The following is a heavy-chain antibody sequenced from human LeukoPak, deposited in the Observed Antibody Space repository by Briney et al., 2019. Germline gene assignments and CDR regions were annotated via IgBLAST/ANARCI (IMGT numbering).Heavy chain of an antibody. CDR2: IYYSGST. CDR1: GGSISSGDYY. CDR3: ARERYLWFGELIYYYGMDV. J-gene: IGHJ6*04. D-gene: IGHD3-10*01. V-gene: IGHV4-30-4*01. Sequence: KASQTLSLTCTVSGGSISSGDYYWSWIRQPPGKGLEWIGYIYYSGSTYYNPSLKSRVTISVDTSKNQFSLELSSVTAADTAVYYCARERYLWFGELIYYYGMDVWGKGTTVTVSS.